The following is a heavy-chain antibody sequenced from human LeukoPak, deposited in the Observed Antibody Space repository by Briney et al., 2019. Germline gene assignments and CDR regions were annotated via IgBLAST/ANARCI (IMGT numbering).Heavy chain of an antibody. CDR2: IYYSGST. V-gene: IGHV4-59*01. D-gene: IGHD5-24*01. J-gene: IGHJ4*02. Sequence: SETLSLTCTVSGGSISNYYWSWIRQPPGKGLEWIGYIYYSGSTNYNPSLKGRVTISVDTSKNQFSLKLSPVTAADTAVYYCARGYGYNAIDYWGQGTLVTVSS. CDR1: GGSISNYY. CDR3: ARGYGYNAIDY.